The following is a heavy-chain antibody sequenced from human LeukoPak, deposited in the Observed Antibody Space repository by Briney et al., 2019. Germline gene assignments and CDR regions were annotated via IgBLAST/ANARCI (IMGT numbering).Heavy chain of an antibody. J-gene: IGHJ4*02. D-gene: IGHD3-3*01. CDR1: GYSFTSYW. CDR3: ARIYDFWSGYPQYYFDY. Sequence: GESLKISCKGSGYSFTSYWIGWVRQMPGKGLEWMEIIYPGDSDTRYSPSFQGQVTISADKSISTAYLQWSSLKASGTAMYYCARIYDFWSGYPQYYFDYWGQGTLVTVSS. V-gene: IGHV5-51*01. CDR2: IYPGDSDT.